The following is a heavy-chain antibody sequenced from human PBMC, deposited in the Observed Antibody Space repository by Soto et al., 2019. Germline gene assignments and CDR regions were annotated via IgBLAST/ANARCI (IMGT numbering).Heavy chain of an antibody. V-gene: IGHV1-2*02. CDR1: GYTFTGYY. CDR3: AREALRGDDDYADY. Sequence: QVQLVQSGAEVKKPGASVKVSCKASGYTFTGYYMHWVRQAPGQGLEWMGWIDPNSGGTKYSQKFQGRVTMTRDTSISTAYLELSRLTSDDTAVYYCAREALRGDDDYADYWGQGTLVAVSS. CDR2: IDPNSGGT. D-gene: IGHD3-10*01. J-gene: IGHJ4*02.